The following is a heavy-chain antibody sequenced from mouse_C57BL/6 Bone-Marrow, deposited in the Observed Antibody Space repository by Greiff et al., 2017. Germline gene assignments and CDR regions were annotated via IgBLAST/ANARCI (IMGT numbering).Heavy chain of an antibody. D-gene: IGHD2-4*01. J-gene: IGHJ2*01. CDR3: ARLFYDYDGFPYYFDY. Sequence: LVESVAELVRPGASVKLSCTASGFNIKNTYMHWVKQRPEQGLEWIGRIDPANGNTKSAPKFQGKATITADASSNTAYLQRSSLTAEDTAIYYCARLFYDYDGFPYYFDYWGQGTTLTVSS. V-gene: IGHV14-3*01. CDR2: IDPANGNT. CDR1: GFNIKNTY.